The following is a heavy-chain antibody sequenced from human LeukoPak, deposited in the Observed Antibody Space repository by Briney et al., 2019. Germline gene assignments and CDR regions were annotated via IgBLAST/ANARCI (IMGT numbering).Heavy chain of an antibody. Sequence: ASVKVSCKASGYTFTSYYMHWVRQAPGQGLEWMGIINPSGGSTSYAQKFQGRVTMTRDTSTSAVYMELSSLRSEDTAVYYCAKDPALARTGDDGDYWGQGTLVTVSS. CDR2: INPSGGST. D-gene: IGHD7-27*01. V-gene: IGHV1-46*01. CDR1: GYTFTSYY. J-gene: IGHJ4*02. CDR3: AKDPALARTGDDGDY.